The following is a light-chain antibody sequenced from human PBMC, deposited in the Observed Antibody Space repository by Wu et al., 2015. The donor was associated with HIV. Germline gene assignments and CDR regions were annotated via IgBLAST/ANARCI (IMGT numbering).Light chain of an antibody. CDR1: ENINSS. V-gene: IGKV3-20*01. Sequence: EIVMTQSPATLSVSPGERATLSCRASENINSSLAWYQQKTGQAPRLLMYGASTRAAGIPVRFSGSGSGTDFTLTISRLEPEDFAVYYCQQYGSSPYSFGQGTKLEIK. CDR2: GAS. CDR3: QQYGSSPYS. J-gene: IGKJ2*03.